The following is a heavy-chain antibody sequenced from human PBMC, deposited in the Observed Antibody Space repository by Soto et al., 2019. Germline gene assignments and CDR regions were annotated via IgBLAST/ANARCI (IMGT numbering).Heavy chain of an antibody. CDR1: GFTFGGSA. Sequence: SGGSLRLSCAASGFTFGGSAMHWVRQASGKGLEWVGHIRSKTNSYATAYAESVKGRFTISRDDSMNTAYLQMNSLKTEDTAVYFCTSLYYGHWGQGTLVTVSS. J-gene: IGHJ4*02. CDR3: TSLYYGH. V-gene: IGHV3-73*01. CDR2: IRSKTNSYAT. D-gene: IGHD3-16*02.